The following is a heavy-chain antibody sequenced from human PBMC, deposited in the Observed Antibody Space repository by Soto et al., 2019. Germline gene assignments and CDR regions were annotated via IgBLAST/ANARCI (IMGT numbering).Heavy chain of an antibody. V-gene: IGHV3-30-3*01. CDR2: ISYDGSNK. J-gene: IGHJ4*02. Sequence: GGSLRLSCAASGFTFSSYAMHWVRQAPGKGLEWVAVISYDGSNKYYADSVKGRFTISRDNSKNTLYLQMNSLRAEDTAVHYCARDLSTMIVVANIGYYFDYWGQGTLVTVSS. CDR3: ARDLSTMIVVANIGYYFDY. D-gene: IGHD3-22*01. CDR1: GFTFSSYA.